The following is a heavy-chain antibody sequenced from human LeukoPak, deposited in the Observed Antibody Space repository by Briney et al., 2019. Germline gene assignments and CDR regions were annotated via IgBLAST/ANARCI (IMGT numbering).Heavy chain of an antibody. J-gene: IGHJ3*02. CDR1: GFTFSSYS. D-gene: IGHD5-12*01. V-gene: IGHV3-21*01. CDR2: ISSSSSYI. Sequence: GGSLRLSCAVSGFTFSSYSMNWVRQAPGKGLEWVSSISSSSSYIYYADSVKGRFTISRDNAKNSLYLQMNSLRAEDTAVYYCARDIKWRDAFDIWGQGAMVTVSS. CDR3: ARDIKWRDAFDI.